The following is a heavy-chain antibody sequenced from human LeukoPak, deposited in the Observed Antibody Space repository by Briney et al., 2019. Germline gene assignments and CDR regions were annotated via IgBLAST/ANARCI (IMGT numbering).Heavy chain of an antibody. V-gene: IGHV3-48*03. CDR1: GFTFSSYE. CDR3: ARGGVGGNFDY. J-gene: IGHJ4*02. D-gene: IGHD1-26*01. CDR2: ISSSGSTI. Sequence: GGSLRLSCAASGFTFSSYEMNWVRQAPGKGLEWVSYISSSGSTIYYADSVKGRFTISRDNAKNSLYLQMNSLRAEDTAVYYCARGGVGGNFDYWGQGTLVTVSS.